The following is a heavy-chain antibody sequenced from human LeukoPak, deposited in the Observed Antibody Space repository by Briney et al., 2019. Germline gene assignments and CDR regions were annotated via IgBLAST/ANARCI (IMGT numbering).Heavy chain of an antibody. CDR3: AREYSSSGEHYYYGMDV. Sequence: GGSLRLSCAGSGFIFSSYAMSWVRQAPGKGLEWVSVIYSGGSTYYADSVKGRFTISRDNSKNTLYLQMNSLRAEDTAVYYCAREYSSSGEHYYYGMDVWGQGTTVTVSS. CDR2: IYSGGST. CDR1: GFIFSSYA. J-gene: IGHJ6*02. D-gene: IGHD6-13*01. V-gene: IGHV3-66*01.